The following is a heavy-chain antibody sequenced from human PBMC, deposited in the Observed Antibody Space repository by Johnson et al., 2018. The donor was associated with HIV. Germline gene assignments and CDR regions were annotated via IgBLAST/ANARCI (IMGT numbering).Heavy chain of an antibody. D-gene: IGHD3-16*01. CDR1: GFTFSSYD. CDR3: ARDGGFVGAFDI. J-gene: IGHJ3*02. Sequence: MLLVESGGGLVQPGGSLRLSCAASGFTFSSYDMHWVRQATGKGLEWVSAIGTAGDTYYPGSVKGRFTISRENAKNSLYLQMNSLRAGDTAVYYCARDGGFVGAFDIWGQGTMVTVSS. CDR2: IGTAGDT. V-gene: IGHV3-13*01.